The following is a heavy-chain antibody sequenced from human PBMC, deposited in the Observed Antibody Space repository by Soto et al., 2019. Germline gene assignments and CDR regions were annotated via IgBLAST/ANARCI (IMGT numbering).Heavy chain of an antibody. CDR1: GFTFSSYA. D-gene: IGHD7-27*01. J-gene: IGHJ4*02. CDR2: ISYDGSNK. CDR3: ARGLKTGEFDY. V-gene: IGHV3-30-3*01. Sequence: GGSLRLSCAASGFTFSSYAMHWVRQAPGKGLEWVAVISYDGSNKYYADSVKGRFTISRDNSKNTLYLQMNSLRAEDTAVYYCARGLKTGEFDYWGQGTLVTVSS.